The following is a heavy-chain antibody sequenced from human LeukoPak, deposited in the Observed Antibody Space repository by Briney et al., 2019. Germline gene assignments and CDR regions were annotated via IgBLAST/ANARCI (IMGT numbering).Heavy chain of an antibody. CDR2: IYHSGST. CDR1: GGSISSGGYY. Sequence: PSETLSLTCTVSGGSISSGGYYWSWIRQPPGKGLEWIGYIYHSGSTYYNPSLKSRVTISVDRSKNQVSLRLTSVTAADTAVYYCARKRNRGTFDYWGQGTLVTVSS. J-gene: IGHJ4*02. V-gene: IGHV4-30-2*01. D-gene: IGHD1-14*01. CDR3: ARKRNRGTFDY.